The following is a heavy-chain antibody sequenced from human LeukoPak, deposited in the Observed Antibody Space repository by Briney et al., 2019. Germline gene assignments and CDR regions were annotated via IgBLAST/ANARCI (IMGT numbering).Heavy chain of an antibody. V-gene: IGHV3-23*01. J-gene: IGHJ6*02. CDR2: ISGSGGST. Sequence: GGSLRLSCAASGFTFSSYSMNWVRQAPGKGLEWVSAISGSGGSTYYADSVKGRFTISRDNSKNTLYLQMNSLRAEDTAVYYCAKDRWIVVVIDYHGMDVWGQGTTVTVSS. D-gene: IGHD3-22*01. CDR3: AKDRWIVVVIDYHGMDV. CDR1: GFTFSSYS.